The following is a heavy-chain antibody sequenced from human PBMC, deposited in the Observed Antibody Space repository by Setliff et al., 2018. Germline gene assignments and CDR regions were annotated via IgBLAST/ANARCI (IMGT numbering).Heavy chain of an antibody. D-gene: IGHD5-12*01. J-gene: IGHJ4*02. CDR2: ISPYTEKT. CDR3: VRGPGPSVVVAMPFDR. CDR1: GYNFITFG. V-gene: IGHV1-18*01. Sequence: ASVKVSCKTSGYNFITFGISWVRQAPGQGLEWMGWISPYTEKTNYAEKFQGRVTMTTDTSTTSVYMEVASLRSDDPAVYYCVRGPGPSVVVAMPFDRWGQGTLVTVSS.